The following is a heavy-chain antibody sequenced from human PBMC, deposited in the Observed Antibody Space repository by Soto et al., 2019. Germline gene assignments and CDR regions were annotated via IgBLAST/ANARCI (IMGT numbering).Heavy chain of an antibody. V-gene: IGHV2-5*02. J-gene: IGHJ5*02. CDR3: AHRRGGMITFGGVIDTNWFDP. CDR1: GFSLSTSGVG. CDR2: IYWDDDK. Sequence: QITLKESGPTLVKPTQTLTLTCTFSGFSLSTSGVGVGWIRQPPGKALEWLALIYWDDDKRYSPSLKSRLTITKDTSKNQVVLTMPNMDPVDTATYYCAHRRGGMITFGGVIDTNWFDPWGQGTLVTVSS. D-gene: IGHD3-16*02.